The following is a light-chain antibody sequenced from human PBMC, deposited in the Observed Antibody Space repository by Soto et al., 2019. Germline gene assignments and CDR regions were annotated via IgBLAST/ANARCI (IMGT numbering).Light chain of an antibody. V-gene: IGLV2-8*01. CDR1: SSDVGAYDY. CDR3: SSFAGSRVLV. J-gene: IGLJ2*01. CDR2: EVN. Sequence: QSVLTQPPSASGSPGQSVTISCTGTSSDVGAYDYVCWYQQHPGKAPKLMIYEVNKRPSGVPDRFSGSKSGNTASLTVSGLQAGDEADYYCSSFAGSRVLVLGGGTKLTVL.